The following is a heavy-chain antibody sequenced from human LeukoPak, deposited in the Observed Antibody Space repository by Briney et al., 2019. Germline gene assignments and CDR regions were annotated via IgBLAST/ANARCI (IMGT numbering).Heavy chain of an antibody. J-gene: IGHJ4*02. D-gene: IGHD6-25*01. Sequence: PGGSLRLSCVASGFTFSSYSMNWVRQAPGKGLEWVSYISRGSSTIYYADSVQGRFTISRDNAKNSLYLQMNSLRDEDTAVYYCARVVAAGTYYFDFWGQGTLVTVSS. CDR1: GFTFSSYS. V-gene: IGHV3-48*02. CDR3: ARVVAAGTYYFDF. CDR2: ISRGSSTI.